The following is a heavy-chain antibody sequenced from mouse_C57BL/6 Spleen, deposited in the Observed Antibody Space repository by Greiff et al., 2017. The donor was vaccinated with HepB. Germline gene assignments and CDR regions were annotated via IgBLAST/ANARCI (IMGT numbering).Heavy chain of an antibody. J-gene: IGHJ3*01. CDR2: INYDGSST. CDR1: GFTFSDYY. D-gene: IGHD2-5*01. V-gene: IGHV5-16*01. Sequence: EVHLVESEGGLVQPGSSMKLSCTASGFTFSDYYMAWVRQVPEKGLEWVANINYDGSSTYYLDSLKSRFIISRDNAKNILYLQMSSLKSEDTATYYCARARPYYSNFWFAYWGQGTLVTVSA. CDR3: ARARPYYSNFWFAY.